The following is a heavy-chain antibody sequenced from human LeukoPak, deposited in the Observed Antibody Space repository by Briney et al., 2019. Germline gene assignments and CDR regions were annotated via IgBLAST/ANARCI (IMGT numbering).Heavy chain of an antibody. CDR1: GSSFSSFA. Sequence: GGSLRLSCAPSGSSFSSFAISWVRQDPGKGLGWVSSISGSGGSTYYADSVKGRFTISRDNSKNTLYLQMNSLRAEDTAVYFCARIPLGDYVWGFFDYWGQGTLVTVSS. CDR3: ARIPLGDYVWGFFDY. J-gene: IGHJ4*02. D-gene: IGHD4-17*01. V-gene: IGHV3-23*01. CDR2: ISGSGGST.